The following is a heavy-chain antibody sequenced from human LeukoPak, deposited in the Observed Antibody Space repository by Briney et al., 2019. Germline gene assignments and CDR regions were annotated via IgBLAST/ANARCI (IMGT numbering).Heavy chain of an antibody. D-gene: IGHD6-19*01. J-gene: IGHJ4*02. CDR1: GYTFTSYD. CDR3: AREYSSGWPYFDY. Sequence: ASVKVSCKASGYTFTSYDINWVRQAPGQGLEWMGWIDTNTGNPTYAQGFTGRFVFSLDTSVSTAYLQISSLKAEDTAVYYCAREYSSGWPYFDYWGQGTLVTVSS. V-gene: IGHV7-4-1*02. CDR2: IDTNTGNP.